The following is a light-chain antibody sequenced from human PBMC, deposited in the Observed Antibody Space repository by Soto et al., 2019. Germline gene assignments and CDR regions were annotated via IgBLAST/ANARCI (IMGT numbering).Light chain of an antibody. Sequence: DAVLTQSPLSLPVTLGQPAAISCRSSQSLVYSNGNAYLIWFQQRPGRSPRRLIYQVSTRDAGVPDRFSGSGSGTYFTLTISRVEAGDVGLYYCMQGTHWPWTFGQGTKVEIK. CDR2: QVS. CDR1: QSLVYSNGNAY. J-gene: IGKJ1*01. V-gene: IGKV2-30*01. CDR3: MQGTHWPWT.